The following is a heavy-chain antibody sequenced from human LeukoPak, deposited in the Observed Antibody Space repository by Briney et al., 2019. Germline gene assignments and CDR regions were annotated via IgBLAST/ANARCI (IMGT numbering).Heavy chain of an antibody. D-gene: IGHD5-24*01. CDR1: GFTFSGHW. CDR3: ARARWYSSDY. CDR2: TNSDGSST. J-gene: IGHJ4*02. Sequence: GGSLRLSCAVSGFTFSGHWMFWVRQAPGKGLVWVSSTNSDGSSTGYTDSVKGRFTVSRDNAKNTLYLQMNSLRAEDTAVYYCARARWYSSDYWGQGTLVTVSS. V-gene: IGHV3-74*01.